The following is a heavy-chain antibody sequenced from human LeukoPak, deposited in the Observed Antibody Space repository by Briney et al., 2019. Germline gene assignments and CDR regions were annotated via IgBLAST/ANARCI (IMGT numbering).Heavy chain of an antibody. CDR1: GGSLSSYS. CDR2: IYYSGST. V-gene: IGHV4-59*01. J-gene: IGHJ4*02. Sequence: SETLSLTCTVSGGSLSSYSWSWIRQPPGKGLEWIGYIYYSGSTNYNPSLKSRVAISVDTSENQFSLKLTSVTAADTAVYYCARGNGWYYYWGQGTLVTVSS. D-gene: IGHD6-19*01. CDR3: ARGNGWYYY.